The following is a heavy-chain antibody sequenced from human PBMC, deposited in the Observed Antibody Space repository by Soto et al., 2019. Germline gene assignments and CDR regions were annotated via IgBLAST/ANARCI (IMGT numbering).Heavy chain of an antibody. CDR2: IKEDGSEK. V-gene: IGHV3-7*05. D-gene: IGHD3-9*01. Sequence: EVQLVESGGGLVQPGGSLRLSCAASGFTFNSYWMSWVHQTPGKRLEWVASIKEDGSEKTYVDSVKGRFTISRDNAKNSLYLQLNSLRAEDTAVYYCTRGDTFFDVLTGFFDYWGQGTLVTVSS. CDR1: GFTFNSYW. J-gene: IGHJ4*02. CDR3: TRGDTFFDVLTGFFDY.